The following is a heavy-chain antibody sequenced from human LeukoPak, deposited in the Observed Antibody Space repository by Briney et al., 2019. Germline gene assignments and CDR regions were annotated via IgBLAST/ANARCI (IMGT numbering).Heavy chain of an antibody. CDR3: AREYEPLFDY. Sequence: ASVKVSCKASGYTFTSXYXXXVRXXPGQGXEWMGIINPSGGSTSYAQKFQGRVTMTRDTSTSTVYMELSSLRSEDTAVYYCAREYEPLFDYWGQGTLVTVSS. V-gene: IGHV1-46*01. CDR1: GYTFTSXY. J-gene: IGHJ4*02. D-gene: IGHD3-16*01. CDR2: INPSGGST.